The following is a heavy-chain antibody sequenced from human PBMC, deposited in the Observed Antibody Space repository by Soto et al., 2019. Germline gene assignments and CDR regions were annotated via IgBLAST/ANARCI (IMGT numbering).Heavy chain of an antibody. CDR1: GFTVSSNY. V-gene: IGHV3-66*01. CDR3: ARSRSEQLVHRPYYYYYMDV. D-gene: IGHD6-13*01. Sequence: GGSLRLSCAASGFTVSSNYTSWVRQAPGKGLEWVSVIYSGGSTYYADSVKGRFTISRDNSKNTLYLQMNSLRAEDTAVYYCARSRSEQLVHRPYYYYYMDVWGKGTTVTVSS. J-gene: IGHJ6*03. CDR2: IYSGGST.